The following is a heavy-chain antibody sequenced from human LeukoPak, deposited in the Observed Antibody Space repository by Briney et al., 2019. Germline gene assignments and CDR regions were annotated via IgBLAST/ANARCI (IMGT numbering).Heavy chain of an antibody. CDR1: GYSFTSYW. J-gene: IGHJ5*02. V-gene: IGHV5-51*01. Sequence: GESLKISCKGSGYSFTSYWIGWVRQMPGKGLEWMGIIYPGDSDTRYSPSFQGQVTISADKSISTAYLQWSSLKASDTAMYYYARIGIAAAIWFDPWGQGTLVTVSS. CDR3: ARIGIAAAIWFDP. CDR2: IYPGDSDT. D-gene: IGHD6-13*01.